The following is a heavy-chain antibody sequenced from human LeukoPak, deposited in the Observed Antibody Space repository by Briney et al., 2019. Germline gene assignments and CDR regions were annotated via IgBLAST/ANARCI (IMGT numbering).Heavy chain of an antibody. CDR3: ARDRGYYDSSGYYYVRLLRHYYYMDV. CDR2: ISGSSSYI. Sequence: PGGSLRLSCAASGFTFSTYSMNWVRQAPGKGLEWVSSISGSSSYIYYADSVKGRFTISRDNAKNSLYLQMNSLRAEDTAVYYCARDRGYYDSSGYYYVRLLRHYYYMDVWGKGTTVTVSS. D-gene: IGHD3-22*01. J-gene: IGHJ6*03. V-gene: IGHV3-21*01. CDR1: GFTFSTYS.